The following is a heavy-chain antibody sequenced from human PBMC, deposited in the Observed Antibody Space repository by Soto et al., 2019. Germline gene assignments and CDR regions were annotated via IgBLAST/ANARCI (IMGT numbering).Heavy chain of an antibody. CDR1: GYSFTSYW. CDR2: IYPGDSDT. V-gene: IGHV5-51*01. CDR3: ARHFHPLDYGDYVNWFDP. D-gene: IGHD4-17*01. J-gene: IGHJ5*02. Sequence: PGESLKISCKGSGYSFTSYWIGWVRQMPGKGLEWMGIIYPGDSDTRYSPSFQGQVTISADKSISTAYLQWSSLKASDTAMYYCARHFHPLDYGDYVNWFDPWGQGTLVTVSS.